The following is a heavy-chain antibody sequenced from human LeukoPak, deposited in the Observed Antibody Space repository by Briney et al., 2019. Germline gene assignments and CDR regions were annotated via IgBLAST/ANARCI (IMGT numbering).Heavy chain of an antibody. CDR3: ARDGYLAADY. CDR2: IYYSGNT. V-gene: IGHV4-39*07. Sequence: PSETLSLTCTVSGGSISSSSYYWGWIRQPPGKGLEWIGSIYYSGNTYYNPSLKSRVTISVDTSKNQFSLNLSSVTAADTAVYYCARDGYLAADYWGQGTPVTVSS. CDR1: GGSISSSSYY. D-gene: IGHD2-2*03. J-gene: IGHJ4*02.